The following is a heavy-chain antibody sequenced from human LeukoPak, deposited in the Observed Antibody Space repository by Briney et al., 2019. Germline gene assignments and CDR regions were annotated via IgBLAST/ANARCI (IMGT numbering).Heavy chain of an antibody. CDR3: AREGYYDSSASGAFDI. CDR1: GGSISSYY. V-gene: IGHV4-39*07. Sequence: SETLSLTCTVSGGSISSYYWGWIRQPPGKGLEWIGSIYYSGRTYYTPSLKSRVTMSVDTSKNQFSLKLSSVTAADTAVYYCAREGYYDSSASGAFDIWGQGTMATVSS. CDR2: IYYSGRT. J-gene: IGHJ3*02. D-gene: IGHD3-22*01.